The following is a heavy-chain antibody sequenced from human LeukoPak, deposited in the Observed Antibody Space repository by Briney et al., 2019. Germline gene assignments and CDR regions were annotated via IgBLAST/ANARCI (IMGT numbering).Heavy chain of an antibody. CDR1: GGTFSTYA. J-gene: IGHJ4*02. CDR2: IVPILGTA. V-gene: IGHV1-69*04. Sequence: SVKVPCMASGGTFSTYAISWVRQAPGQVLEWVGRIVPILGTANYAQNFQGRVTITADRSTTTAYMELSSLRSEDTAVYYCARVPQGSSWPYYFDYWGQGTLVTVSS. D-gene: IGHD6-13*01. CDR3: ARVPQGSSWPYYFDY.